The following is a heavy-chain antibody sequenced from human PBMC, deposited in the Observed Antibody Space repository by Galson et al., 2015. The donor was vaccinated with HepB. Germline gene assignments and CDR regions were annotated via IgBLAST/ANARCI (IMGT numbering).Heavy chain of an antibody. D-gene: IGHD1-26*01. CDR1: GYNFSNRW. V-gene: IGHV5-51*03. J-gene: IGHJ1*01. CDR2: IYPHDSDT. CDR3: REQLIGPEYFQH. Sequence: QSGAEVKKPGESLKISCKGSGYNFSNRWIGWVRHLPGKGLEWMGIIYPHDSDTRYRPSFQGHVTISADKSIRTAYLQWSSLQASDHSIYWCREQLIGPEYFQHGSLRTIVSVSS.